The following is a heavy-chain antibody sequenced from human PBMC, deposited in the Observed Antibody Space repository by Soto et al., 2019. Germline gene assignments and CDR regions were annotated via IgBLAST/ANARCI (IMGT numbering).Heavy chain of an antibody. D-gene: IGHD5-12*01. V-gene: IGHV4-34*01. CDR1: GGSFSGYY. J-gene: IGHJ4*02. Sequence: SETLSLTCAVYGGSFSGYYWSWIRQPPGKGLEWIGEINHSGSTNYNPSLKSRVTISVDTSKNQFSLKLSSVTAADTAVYYCARGRQNIVATIRYFDYWGQGTLVTVSS. CDR2: INHSGST. CDR3: ARGRQNIVATIRYFDY.